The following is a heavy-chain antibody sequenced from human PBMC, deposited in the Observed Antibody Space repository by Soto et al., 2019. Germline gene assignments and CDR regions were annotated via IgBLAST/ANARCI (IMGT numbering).Heavy chain of an antibody. D-gene: IGHD1-1*01. V-gene: IGHV4-31*03. CDR1: GGSINSGAYY. CDR2: IYYSGST. Sequence: PSETLSLTCSVSGGSINSGAYYWSWIRKKPGEGLEWIGHIYYSGSTYYNPSLKSRITMSVDTSKNQFSLKLSSVTAADTAVYYCARVDWNKTYYYAMDVWGQGTTVTVSS. J-gene: IGHJ6*02. CDR3: ARVDWNKTYYYAMDV.